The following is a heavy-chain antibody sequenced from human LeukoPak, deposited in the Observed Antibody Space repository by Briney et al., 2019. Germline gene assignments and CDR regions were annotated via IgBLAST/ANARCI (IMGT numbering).Heavy chain of an antibody. Sequence: GGSLRLSCAASGFIFSEYWMSWVRQAPGKGPEWVANMKEDGGEINYVDSVKGRFTISRDNAKNSLYLQMNRLRAEDTAVYYCVRDRGYSAFDYWGQGTLATVSS. V-gene: IGHV3-7*01. J-gene: IGHJ4*02. D-gene: IGHD4-23*01. CDR3: VRDRGYSAFDY. CDR2: MKEDGGEI. CDR1: GFIFSEYW.